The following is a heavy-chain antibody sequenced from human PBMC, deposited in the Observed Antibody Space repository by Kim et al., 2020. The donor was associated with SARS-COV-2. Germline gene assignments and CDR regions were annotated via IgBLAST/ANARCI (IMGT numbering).Heavy chain of an antibody. CDR2: ISSSSSYI. J-gene: IGHJ3*02. CDR1: GFTFSSYS. Sequence: GGSLRLSCAASGFTFSSYSMNWVRQAPGKGLEWVSSISSSSSYIYYADSVKGRFTISRDNAKNSLYLQMNSLRAEDTAVYYCAGVPVVATNAFDIWGQGTMVTVSS. D-gene: IGHD5-12*01. CDR3: AGVPVVATNAFDI. V-gene: IGHV3-21*01.